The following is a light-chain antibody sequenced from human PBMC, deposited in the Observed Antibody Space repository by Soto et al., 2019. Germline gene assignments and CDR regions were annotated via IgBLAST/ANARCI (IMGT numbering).Light chain of an antibody. CDR3: QQYYRIPIT. CDR2: WAS. Sequence: DIVMTQSPDSLAVSLGERATINCKSSQNLLNNKNYLAWYQQKPGQPPKLLIYWASTRESGVPDRFSGSGSGTDFILTISSLQAEDVALYFCQQYYRIPITFGQGTRLEI. V-gene: IGKV4-1*01. CDR1: QNLLNNKNY. J-gene: IGKJ5*01.